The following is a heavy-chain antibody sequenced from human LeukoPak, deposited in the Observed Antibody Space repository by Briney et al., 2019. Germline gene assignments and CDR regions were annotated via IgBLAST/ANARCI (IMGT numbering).Heavy chain of an antibody. CDR3: ARAGGSTVSHSDY. J-gene: IGHJ4*02. CDR2: ISSSTSYI. V-gene: IGHV3-21*01. Sequence: GSLRLSCAASGFTFSSYSMNWIRQAPGKGLEWVSSISSSTSYIYYADPVKGRFTISKDNAKNSLYLQMNSLRAEDTAVYYCARAGGSTVSHSDYWGQGTLVTVSS. CDR1: GFTFSSYS. D-gene: IGHD4-17*01.